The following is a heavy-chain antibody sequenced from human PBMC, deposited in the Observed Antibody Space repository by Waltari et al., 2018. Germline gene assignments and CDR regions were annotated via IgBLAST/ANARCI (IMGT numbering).Heavy chain of an antibody. D-gene: IGHD6-13*01. J-gene: IGHJ6*03. Sequence: EVQLVESGGGLVQPGGSLRLSCAASGFTFSSYSMNWVRQAPGKGLEWVSYISSSSSTIYYADSVKGRFTIARDNAKNSLYRQMNSLGAEDTAVYYCARVGGAAAGHYYYDMDVWGKGTTVTVSS. V-gene: IGHV3-48*04. CDR3: ARVGGAAAGHYYYDMDV. CDR1: GFTFSSYS. CDR2: ISSSSSTI.